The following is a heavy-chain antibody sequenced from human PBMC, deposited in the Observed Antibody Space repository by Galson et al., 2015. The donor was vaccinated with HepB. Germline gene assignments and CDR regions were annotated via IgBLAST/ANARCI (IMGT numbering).Heavy chain of an antibody. D-gene: IGHD3-3*01. V-gene: IGHV3-21*01. J-gene: IGHJ4*02. CDR1: GFTFSSYA. CDR2: ISSSSSYI. Sequence: SLRLSCAASGFTFSSYAMSWVRQAPGKGLEWVSSISSSSSYIYYADSVKGRFTISRDNAKNSLYLQMNSLRAEDTAVYYCARDFGVYSYYDFWSGYYTGPLDYWGQGTLVTVSS. CDR3: ARDFGVYSYYDFWSGYYTGPLDY.